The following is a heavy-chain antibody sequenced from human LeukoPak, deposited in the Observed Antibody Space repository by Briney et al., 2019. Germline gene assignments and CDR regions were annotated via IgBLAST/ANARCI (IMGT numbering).Heavy chain of an antibody. CDR1: GFTFSAYW. CDR2: IKQDGNEK. CDR3: ARGRDSGRYFDY. J-gene: IGHJ4*02. D-gene: IGHD1-26*01. Sequence: QAGGSLRLSCAASGFTFSAYWMTWVRQAPGEGLEWVANIKQDGNEKYYVDSVKGRFAISRDNAKSSLFLLLAGLRAEDTAVYYCARGRDSGRYFDYWGQGTLVTVSS. V-gene: IGHV3-7*04.